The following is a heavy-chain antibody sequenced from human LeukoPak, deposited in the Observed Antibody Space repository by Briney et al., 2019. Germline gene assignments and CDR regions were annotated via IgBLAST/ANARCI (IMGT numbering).Heavy chain of an antibody. Sequence: PGGSLRLSCAASGFTFSNTWMNWVRQAPGKGLECVGRIKRIIDGGTTDYAAPVKGRFTVSRDDSINTLYLKMSTPKTEPTAVYYCAAQGGSGDLPTWGKGTLVTVSS. CDR2: IKRIIDGGTT. D-gene: IGHD4-17*01. V-gene: IGHV3-15*01. CDR1: GFTFSNTW. CDR3: AAQGGSGDLPT. J-gene: IGHJ5*02.